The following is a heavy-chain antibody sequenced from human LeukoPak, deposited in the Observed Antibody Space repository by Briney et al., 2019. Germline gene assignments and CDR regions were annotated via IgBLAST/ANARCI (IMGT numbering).Heavy chain of an antibody. CDR1: GGTFSSYA. CDR3: ASESSDSSGIYFDY. CDR2: IIPIFGTA. V-gene: IGHV1-69*13. J-gene: IGHJ4*02. Sequence: PSVKVSCKASGGTFSSYAISWVRQAPGQGLEWMGGIIPIFGTANYAQKFRGRVTITADESTSTAYMELSSLRSEDTAVYYCASESSDSSGIYFDYWGQGTLVTVSS. D-gene: IGHD3-22*01.